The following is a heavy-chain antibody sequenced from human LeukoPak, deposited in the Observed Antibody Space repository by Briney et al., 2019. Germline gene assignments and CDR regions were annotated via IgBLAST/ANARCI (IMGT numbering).Heavy chain of an antibody. CDR1: GYTFTSYG. D-gene: IGHD4-23*01. J-gene: IGHJ6*02. V-gene: IGHV1-8*02. CDR3: ARALMTTVVTNDYYYYYGMDV. CDR2: ISAYNGNT. Sequence: GASVKVSCKASGYTFTSYGISWVRQAPGQGLEWMGWISAYNGNTGYAQKFQGRVTMTRNTSISTAYMELSSLRSEDTAVYYCARALMTTVVTNDYYYYYGMDVWGQGTTVTVSS.